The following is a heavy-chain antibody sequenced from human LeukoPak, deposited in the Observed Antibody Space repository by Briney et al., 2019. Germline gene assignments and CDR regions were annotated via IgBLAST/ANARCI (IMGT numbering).Heavy chain of an antibody. Sequence: GGSLRLSCTASGFAFRNYAMTWVRQAPGKGLEWVSVIYSGGKAYYADSVKGRFTISRDNSKNTLYLQLNSLRAEDTAVYYCARGSISVADLFDSWGQGTLVTVSS. CDR2: IYSGGKA. V-gene: IGHV3-66*01. CDR1: GFAFRNYA. CDR3: ARGSISVADLFDS. D-gene: IGHD6-19*01. J-gene: IGHJ4*02.